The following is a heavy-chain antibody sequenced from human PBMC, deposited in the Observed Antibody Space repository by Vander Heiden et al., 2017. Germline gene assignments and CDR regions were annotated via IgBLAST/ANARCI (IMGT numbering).Heavy chain of an antibody. J-gene: IGHJ4*02. D-gene: IGHD2-2*01. V-gene: IGHV1-2*02. CDR3: AMSIEAPATPNYDC. CDR2: INPNSGGT. Sequence: QVQLVQSGTEVRTPAAPVKVSGKESGNTFIGHNIHWVRQAPGQGPEWMGWINPNSGGTGYAQKFQGRVTMTRDTSIMTVYMELSRLSSDDTAVYYCAMSIEAPATPNYDCWGQGSQVTVSS. CDR1: GNTFIGHN.